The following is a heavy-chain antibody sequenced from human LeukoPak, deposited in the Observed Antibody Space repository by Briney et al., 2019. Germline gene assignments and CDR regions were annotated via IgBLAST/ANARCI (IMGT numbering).Heavy chain of an antibody. Sequence: PSETLSLTCTVSGGSISSGGYYWSWIRQHPEKGLEWIGYIYYSGSTNYNPSLKSRVTISVDTSKNQFSLKLSSVTAADTAVYYCARDSTPHGYSSGWFHNYYGMDVWGQGTTVTVSS. V-gene: IGHV4-61*08. D-gene: IGHD6-19*01. CDR3: ARDSTPHGYSSGWFHNYYGMDV. J-gene: IGHJ6*02. CDR1: GGSISSGGYY. CDR2: IYYSGST.